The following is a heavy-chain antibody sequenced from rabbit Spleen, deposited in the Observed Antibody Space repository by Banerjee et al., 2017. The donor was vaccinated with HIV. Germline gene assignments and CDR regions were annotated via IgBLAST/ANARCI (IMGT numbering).Heavy chain of an antibody. CDR1: GFSFSNKAV. Sequence: QEQLVESGGGLVKPEGSLKLSCTASGFSFSNKAVMCWVRQAPGKGLEWIACINAITGNAVYANWAKGRFTLSKTASTAVTLHMTSLTAADTATYFCARNYVNAFDPWGPGTLVTV. J-gene: IGHJ2*01. CDR3: ARNYVNAFDP. V-gene: IGHV1S45*01. CDR2: INAITGNA. D-gene: IGHD1-1*01.